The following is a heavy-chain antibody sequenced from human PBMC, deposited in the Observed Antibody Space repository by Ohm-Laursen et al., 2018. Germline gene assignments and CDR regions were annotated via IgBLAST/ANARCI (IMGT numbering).Heavy chain of an antibody. J-gene: IGHJ1*01. CDR3: AKAPIAVANGAEYFQH. CDR2: IWHDGSNK. V-gene: IGHV3-33*06. D-gene: IGHD6-19*01. CDR1: GFTFSSYG. Sequence: SLRLSCTASGFTFSSYGMNWVRQAPGKGLEWVAIIWHDGSNKYYADSVKGRFTISRDNSKNTLYLQMSSLRAEDTAVYYCAKAPIAVANGAEYFQHWGQGTLVTVSS.